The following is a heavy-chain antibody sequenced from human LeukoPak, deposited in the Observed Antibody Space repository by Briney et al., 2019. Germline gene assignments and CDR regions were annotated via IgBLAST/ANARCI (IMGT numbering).Heavy chain of an antibody. CDR3: ARDPYGSGSIYYYYGMDV. CDR1: GGSISSSSYY. Sequence: KPSETLSLTCTVSGGSISSSSYYWGWIRQPPGKGLEWIGSIYYSGSTYYNPSLKSRVTISVDTSKNQFSLKLSSVTAADTAVYYCARDPYGSGSIYYYYGMDVWGQGTTVTVSS. D-gene: IGHD3-10*01. CDR2: IYYSGST. V-gene: IGHV4-39*07. J-gene: IGHJ6*02.